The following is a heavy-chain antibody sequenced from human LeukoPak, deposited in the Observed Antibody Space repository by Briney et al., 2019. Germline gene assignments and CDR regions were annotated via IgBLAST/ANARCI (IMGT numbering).Heavy chain of an antibody. CDR3: ARGLFHSGYLDAFDI. CDR2: IYNDGRT. D-gene: IGHD3-22*01. Sequence: GGSLRLSCAASGFIVNNKYMTWVRQAPEKGLEWVSLIYNDGRTHYADSVKGRCTISRDNSKNTLYLQMNSLRVEDTAVYYCARGLFHSGYLDAFDIWGQGTVVTVSS. J-gene: IGHJ3*02. CDR1: GFIVNNKY. V-gene: IGHV3-53*01.